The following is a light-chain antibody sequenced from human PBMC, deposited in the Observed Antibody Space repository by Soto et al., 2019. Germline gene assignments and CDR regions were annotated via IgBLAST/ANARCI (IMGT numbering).Light chain of an antibody. CDR1: QSVRSSY. CDR2: GAS. CDR3: QQYGSSLVT. J-gene: IGKJ4*01. V-gene: IGKV3-20*01. Sequence: EIVLTQSPDTLSLSPGERATLSCRASQSVRSSYLAWYQQKPGQAPRLLIYGASRRATGIPDRFSGSGSGTDFTLTISILEPEDFVVYYCQQYGSSLVTFGGGTKVEIK.